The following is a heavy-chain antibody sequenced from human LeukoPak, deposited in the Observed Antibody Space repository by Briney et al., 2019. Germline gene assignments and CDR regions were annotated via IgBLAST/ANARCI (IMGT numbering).Heavy chain of an antibody. D-gene: IGHD3-10*01. CDR1: GYSFSSYW. CDR3: SRHTYYGSGSYYRGDY. Sequence: GESLKISCKGSGYSFSSYWIGWVRQRPGKGLEWMGIIYPDDSDTTYSPSFQGQVTFSADKSTNTAYLQWSSLKASDTATYYCSRHTYYGSGSYYRGDYWGQGTLVTVAS. CDR2: IYPDDSDT. J-gene: IGHJ4*02. V-gene: IGHV5-51*01.